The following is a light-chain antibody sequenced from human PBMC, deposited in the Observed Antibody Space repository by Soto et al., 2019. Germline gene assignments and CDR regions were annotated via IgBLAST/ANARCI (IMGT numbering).Light chain of an antibody. CDR1: QDIHNY. CDR2: AAS. Sequence: AVLVTQSPSSFSASTGDRATITCRASQDIHNYLAWYQQVPGKAPKLLLYAASILQTGVPSRFSGSGSGTDFTLTIAGLQSEDFATYFCQHYYNYPWTFGQGTTVE. CDR3: QHYYNYPWT. J-gene: IGKJ1*01. V-gene: IGKV1-8*01.